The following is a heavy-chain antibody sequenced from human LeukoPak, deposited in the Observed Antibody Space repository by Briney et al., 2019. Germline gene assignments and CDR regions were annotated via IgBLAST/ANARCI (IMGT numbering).Heavy chain of an antibody. CDR3: ARSGDGYRPHFDY. J-gene: IGHJ4*02. CDR2: IYYSGST. Sequence: PSETLSLTCTVSGGSISSGGYYWSWIRQHPGKGLEWIGYIYYSGSTNYNPSLKSRVTISVDTSKNQFSLKLTSVTAADTAVYYCARSGDGYRPHFDYWGQGTLVTVSS. D-gene: IGHD5-24*01. CDR1: GGSISSGGYY. V-gene: IGHV4-61*08.